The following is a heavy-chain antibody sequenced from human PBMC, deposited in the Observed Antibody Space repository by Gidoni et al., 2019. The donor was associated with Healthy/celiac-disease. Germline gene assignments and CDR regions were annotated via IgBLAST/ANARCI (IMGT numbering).Heavy chain of an antibody. CDR2: IIPILGIA. CDR1: GGTFSSYA. J-gene: IGHJ6*02. Sequence: QVQLVQSGAEVKKPGSSVKVSCKASGGTFSSYAISWVRQAPGQGLEWMGRIIPILGIANYAQKFQGRVTITADKSTSTAYMELSSLRSEDTAVYYCARDRSGSYSVQQLKDGMDVWGQGTTVTVSS. V-gene: IGHV1-69*04. CDR3: ARDRSGSYSVQQLKDGMDV. D-gene: IGHD1-26*01.